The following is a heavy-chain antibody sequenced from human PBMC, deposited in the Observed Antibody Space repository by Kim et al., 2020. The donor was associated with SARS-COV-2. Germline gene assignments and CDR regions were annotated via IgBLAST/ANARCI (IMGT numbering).Heavy chain of an antibody. CDR3: ARTGGSYCSSTSCYEYYYYGMDV. Sequence: SETLSLTCTVSGGSISSYYWSWIRQPPGKGLEWIGYIYYSGSTNYNPSLKSRVTISVDTSKNQFSLKLSSVTAADTAVYYCARTGGSYCSSTSCYEYYYYGMDVWGQGTTVTVSS. CDR1: GGSISSYY. J-gene: IGHJ6*02. V-gene: IGHV4-59*08. CDR2: IYYSGST. D-gene: IGHD2-2*01.